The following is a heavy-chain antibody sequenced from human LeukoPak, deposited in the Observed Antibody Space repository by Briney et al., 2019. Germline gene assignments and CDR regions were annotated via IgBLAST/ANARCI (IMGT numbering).Heavy chain of an antibody. J-gene: IGHJ3*02. Sequence: GASVKVSCKASGGTFSSYAISWVRQAPGQGLEWMGGIIPIFGTANYAQKLQGRVTMTTDTSTSTAYMELRSLRSDDTAVYYCARGYDFWSGYPAFDIWGQGTMVTVSS. D-gene: IGHD3-3*01. CDR2: IIPIFGTA. CDR1: GGTFSSYA. V-gene: IGHV1-69*05. CDR3: ARGYDFWSGYPAFDI.